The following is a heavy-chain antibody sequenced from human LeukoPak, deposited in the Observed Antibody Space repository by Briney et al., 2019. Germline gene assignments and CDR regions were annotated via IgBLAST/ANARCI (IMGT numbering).Heavy chain of an antibody. CDR2: IYYSGST. CDR1: GGSISSSSYY. V-gene: IGHV4-39*07. Sequence: SETLSLTCTVSGGSISSSSYYWGWIRQPPGKGLEWIGSIYYSGSTYYNPSLKSRVTISVDTSKNQFSLKLSSVTAADTAVYYCARGRYNANAFDIWGQGTMVTVSS. J-gene: IGHJ3*02. D-gene: IGHD1-14*01. CDR3: ARGRYNANAFDI.